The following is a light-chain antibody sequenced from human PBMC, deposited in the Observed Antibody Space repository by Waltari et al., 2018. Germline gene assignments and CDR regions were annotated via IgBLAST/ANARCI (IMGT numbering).Light chain of an antibody. CDR1: QSISSNY. CDR2: GAS. J-gene: IGKJ1*01. Sequence: TQSPSSLSASVGDRVTITCRASQSISSNYLAWYQQRPGQAPRPLIYGASSRAIGIPDRFSGSGSGTDFTLTISRLEPEDFAVYYCQQYGTSPRTFGQGTKVEIK. CDR3: QQYGTSPRT. V-gene: IGKV3-20*01.